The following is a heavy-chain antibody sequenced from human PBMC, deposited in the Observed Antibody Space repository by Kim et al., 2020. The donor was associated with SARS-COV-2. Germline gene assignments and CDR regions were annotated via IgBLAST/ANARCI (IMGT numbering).Heavy chain of an antibody. CDR3: ARAWDIVIGSDAISGWFDP. CDR1: GYKFTSYW. Sequence: GESLKISCRGSGYKFTSYWIGWVRQMPGKGLEWMGIIYPDDSNTKYSPSFQGQVTISADKSTSTAFLQWSSLKASDTAMYYCARAWDIVIGSDAISGWFDPWGQGTLVTVSS. CDR2: IYPDDSNT. J-gene: IGHJ5*02. D-gene: IGHD2-2*01. V-gene: IGHV5-51*01.